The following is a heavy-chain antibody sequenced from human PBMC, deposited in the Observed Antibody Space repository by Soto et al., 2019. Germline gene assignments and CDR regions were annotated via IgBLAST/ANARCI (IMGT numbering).Heavy chain of an antibody. V-gene: IGHV3-30*03. CDR1: GFTFSSYG. CDR3: AIYPSHN. Sequence: GGSLRLSCAASGFTFSSYGMHWVRQAPGKGLEWVAVISYDGSNKYYADSVKGRFTISRDNSKNTLYLQMNSLRAEDTAVYYCAIYPSHNWGQGTLVTVSS. J-gene: IGHJ4*02. CDR2: ISYDGSNK.